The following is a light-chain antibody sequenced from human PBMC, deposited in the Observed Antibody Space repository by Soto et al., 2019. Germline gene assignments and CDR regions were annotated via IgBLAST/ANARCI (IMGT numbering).Light chain of an antibody. J-gene: IGKJ4*01. V-gene: IGKV3-20*01. CDR2: DAS. CDR3: QQYGSSPLT. CDR1: QSVRSNY. Sequence: EIVLTQSPDTLSLSPGERATLSCRASQSVRSNYLAWYQQKPGQAPRFLIYDASSRATGIPDRFSGSGSGKDFTLTIIRLEPEDFAVYYCQQYGSSPLTFGGGTKVDIK.